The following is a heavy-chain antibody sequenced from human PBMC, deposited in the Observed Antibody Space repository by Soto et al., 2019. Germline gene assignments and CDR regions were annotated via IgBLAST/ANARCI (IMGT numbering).Heavy chain of an antibody. Sequence: ASVKVSCKASGYTFTSYGISWVRQAHGHGLEWMGWISAYNGNTNYAQKFQGRVTMTTDTSTSTAYMELRSLRSDDTAVYYCARGVNWNDGPPTNFDYWGQGTLVTVSS. J-gene: IGHJ4*02. V-gene: IGHV1-18*01. CDR2: ISAYNGNT. CDR3: ARGVNWNDGPPTNFDY. CDR1: GYTFTSYG. D-gene: IGHD1-1*01.